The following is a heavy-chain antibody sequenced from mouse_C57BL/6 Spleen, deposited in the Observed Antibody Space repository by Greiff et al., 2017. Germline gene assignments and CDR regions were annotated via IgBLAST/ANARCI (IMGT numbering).Heavy chain of an antibody. CDR1: GYAFTNYL. J-gene: IGHJ2*01. V-gene: IGHV1-54*01. D-gene: IGHD3-1*01. CDR3: ARGGKAFGDY. Sequence: QVQLQQSGAELVRPGTSVKVSCKASGYAFTNYLIEWVKQRPGQGLEWIGVINPGSGGTNYNEKFKGKATLTADKSSSTAYMQLSSLTSEDSAVYFCARGGKAFGDYWGQGTTLTVSS. CDR2: INPGSGGT.